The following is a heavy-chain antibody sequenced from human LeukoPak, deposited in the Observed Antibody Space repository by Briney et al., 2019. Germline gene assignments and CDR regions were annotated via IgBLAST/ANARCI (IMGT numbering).Heavy chain of an antibody. CDR2: IYYSGST. D-gene: IGHD3-10*01. V-gene: IGHV4-59*08. Sequence: PSETLSLTCTVSGGSISSYYWSWIRQPPGKGLEWIGYIYYSGSTNYNPSLKSRVTISVDTSKNQFSLKLSSVTAADTAVYYCAESLSRDYFDYWGQGTLVTVSS. CDR1: GGSISSYY. J-gene: IGHJ4*02. CDR3: AESLSRDYFDY.